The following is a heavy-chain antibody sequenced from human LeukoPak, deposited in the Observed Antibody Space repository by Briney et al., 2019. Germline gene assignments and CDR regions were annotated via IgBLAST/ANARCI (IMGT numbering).Heavy chain of an antibody. CDR1: GFTFSSYY. CDR2: IRHDGTNE. V-gene: IGHV3-7*04. CDR3: ARDGLGSYFSLDY. Sequence: GGSLRLSCVASGFTFSSYYMSWVRQAPGKGLEWVADIRHDGTNEYNVDSVKGRFTISRDNAKNSLFLQMNSLRAEDTAVYYCARDGLGSYFSLDYWGQGTVVTVSS. J-gene: IGHJ4*02. D-gene: IGHD3-10*01.